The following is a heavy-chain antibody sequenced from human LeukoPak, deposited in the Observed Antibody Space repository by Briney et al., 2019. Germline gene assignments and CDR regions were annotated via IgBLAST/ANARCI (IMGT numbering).Heavy chain of an antibody. CDR1: GFTFSSYA. CDR2: ISYDGSNK. D-gene: IGHD6-13*01. V-gene: IGHV3-30-3*01. Sequence: GGSLRLSCAASGFTFSSYAMHWVRQAPGKGLEWVAVISYDGSNKYYADSVKGRFTISRDNSKNTLYLQMNSLRAEDTAVYYCAREAAAGTYYYYMDVWGKGTTVTVSS. J-gene: IGHJ6*03. CDR3: AREAAAGTYYYYMDV.